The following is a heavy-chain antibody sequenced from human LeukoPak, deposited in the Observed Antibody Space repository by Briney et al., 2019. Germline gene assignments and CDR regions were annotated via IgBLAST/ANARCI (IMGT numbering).Heavy chain of an antibody. D-gene: IGHD3-10*01. V-gene: IGHV3-30*01. CDR2: ISYDGSNK. J-gene: IGHJ4*02. Sequence: GGSLRLSCAASGFTFSSYAMSWVRQAPGKGLEWVAVISYDGSNKYYADSVKGRFTISRDNSKNTLYLQMNSLRAEDTAVYYCARAEWFGEFRYFDYWGQGTLVTVSS. CDR1: GFTFSSYA. CDR3: ARAEWFGEFRYFDY.